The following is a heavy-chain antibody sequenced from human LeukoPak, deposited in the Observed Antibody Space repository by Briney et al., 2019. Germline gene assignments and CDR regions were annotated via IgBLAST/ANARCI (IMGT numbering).Heavy chain of an antibody. V-gene: IGHV1-2*02. CDR2: INPNSGGT. CDR3: ARDRPEAVAEDRYYYYGMDV. D-gene: IGHD6-19*01. Sequence: ASVKVSCKASGDTFTDYYMHWVRQAPGQGLEWMGWINPNSGGTNYAQKFQGRVTMTRDTSISTAYMELSRLRSDDTAVYYCARDRPEAVAEDRYYYYGMDVWGQGTTVTVSS. J-gene: IGHJ6*02. CDR1: GDTFTDYY.